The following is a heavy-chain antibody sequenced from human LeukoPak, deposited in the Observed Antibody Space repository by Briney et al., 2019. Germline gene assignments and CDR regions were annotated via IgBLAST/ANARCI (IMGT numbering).Heavy chain of an antibody. CDR1: GFTFSNYG. CDR2: IRYDGRNK. J-gene: IGHJ6*03. D-gene: IGHD3-10*01. Sequence: GGSLRLSCAASGFTFSNYGMHWVRQAPGKGLEWVGVIRYDGRNKYYADFVKGRFTISRDNSKNTLYLQMNSLRAEDTAVYNCAKGLRFGELPRDYYMDVWGKGTTVTISS. CDR3: AKGLRFGELPRDYYMDV. V-gene: IGHV3-30*02.